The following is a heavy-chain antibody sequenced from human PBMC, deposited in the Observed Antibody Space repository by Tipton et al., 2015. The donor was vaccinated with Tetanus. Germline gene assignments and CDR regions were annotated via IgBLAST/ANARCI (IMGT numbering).Heavy chain of an antibody. CDR1: GYTFNTFG. V-gene: IGHV1-18*01. D-gene: IGHD6-19*01. J-gene: IGHJ4*02. Sequence: QLVQSGAEVKKPGASVKVSCKASGYTFNTFGISWVRQAPGQGLEWMGWISVYNGNTNYAQKLQGRVTLTPKTPSTTAYMELRSLRSDDTAVYYCARDPSNPLAVDSPTDYWGQGALVPVAS. CDR2: ISVYNGNT. CDR3: ARDPSNPLAVDSPTDY.